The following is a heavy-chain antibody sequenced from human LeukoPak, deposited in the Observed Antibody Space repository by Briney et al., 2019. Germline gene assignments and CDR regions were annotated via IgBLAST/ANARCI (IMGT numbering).Heavy chain of an antibody. CDR2: IIPILGIA. Sequence: ASVKVSCKASGGTFSSYAISWVRQAPGQGLEWMGRIIPILGIANYAQEFQGRVTITADKSTSTAYMELSSLRSEDTAVYYCARGFYYDSSGYYYGYYGMDVRGQGTTVTVSS. J-gene: IGHJ6*02. CDR3: ARGFYYDSSGYYYGYYGMDV. D-gene: IGHD3-22*01. V-gene: IGHV1-69*04. CDR1: GGTFSSYA.